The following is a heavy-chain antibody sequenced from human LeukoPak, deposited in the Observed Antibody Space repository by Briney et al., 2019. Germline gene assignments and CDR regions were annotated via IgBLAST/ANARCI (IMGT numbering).Heavy chain of an antibody. CDR2: ISWNSGSI. CDR1: GFTFDDYA. J-gene: IGHJ4*02. Sequence: PGRSLRLSCAASGFTFDDYAMHWVRQAPGKGLEWVSGISWNSGSIGYADSVKGRFTISRDNAKNSLYLRMNSLRAEDTALYYCAKDSGSYLDYWGQGTLVTVSS. D-gene: IGHD1-26*01. V-gene: IGHV3-9*01. CDR3: AKDSGSYLDY.